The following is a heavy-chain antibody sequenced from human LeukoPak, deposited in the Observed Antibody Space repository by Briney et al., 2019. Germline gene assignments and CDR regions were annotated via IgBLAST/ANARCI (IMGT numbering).Heavy chain of an antibody. J-gene: IGHJ6*03. CDR1: HDSITMYY. CDR2: VDHTRST. V-gene: IGHV4-59*01. Sequence: KSSETLSLTCTVSHDSITMYYWTWMRQPPGKGLEWIGYVDHTRSTTFNTSLNGRVSISRGTFKNLFSLTLRSVTAADTAVYFCARGRVSSSTWYSTYYYYFYMDVWGKGTTVTVSS. D-gene: IGHD1-1*01. CDR3: ARGRVSSSTWYSTYYYYFYMDV.